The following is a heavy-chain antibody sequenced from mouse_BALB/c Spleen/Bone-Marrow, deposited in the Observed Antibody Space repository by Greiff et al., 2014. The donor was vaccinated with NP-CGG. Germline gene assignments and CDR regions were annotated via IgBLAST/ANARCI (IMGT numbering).Heavy chain of an antibody. CDR2: IDPANGNT. CDR3: APYYYGSSQFAY. CDR1: GFNIKDTY. D-gene: IGHD1-1*01. Sequence: VQLKESGAELVKPGASVTLSCTASGFNIKDTYMHWVKQRPEQGLEWIGRIDPANGNTKYDPKFQGKATITADTSSNTAYLQLSSLTSEDTAVYYCAPYYYGSSQFAYWGQGTLVTVSA. V-gene: IGHV14-3*02. J-gene: IGHJ3*01.